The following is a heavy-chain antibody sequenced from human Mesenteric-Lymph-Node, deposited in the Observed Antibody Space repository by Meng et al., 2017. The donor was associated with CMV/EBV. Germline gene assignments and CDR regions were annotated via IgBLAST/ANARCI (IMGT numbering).Heavy chain of an antibody. Sequence: CGGSFSGYYWSWIRQPPGKGLEWIGEINHSGSTNYNPSLKSRVTISVDTSKNQFSLKLSSVTAADTAVYYCARERGWGTLMYYFDYWGQGTLVTVSS. D-gene: IGHD6-19*01. CDR2: INHSGST. J-gene: IGHJ4*02. V-gene: IGHV4-34*01. CDR1: GGSFSGYY. CDR3: ARERGWGTLMYYFDY.